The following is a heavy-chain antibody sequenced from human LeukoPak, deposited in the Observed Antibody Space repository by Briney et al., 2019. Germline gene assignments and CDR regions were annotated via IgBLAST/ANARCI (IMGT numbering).Heavy chain of an antibody. Sequence: SETLSLTCTVSGGSISSYYWSWIRQPPGKGLEWIGSIYYSGSTNYNPPLKSGGTISVDTSRNQFSLKLYSVTAADTAIYYCARSYPGSGNFDFWGQGTLVTASS. D-gene: IGHD3-10*01. CDR2: IYYSGST. J-gene: IGHJ4*02. V-gene: IGHV4-59*01. CDR1: GGSISSYY. CDR3: ARSYPGSGNFDF.